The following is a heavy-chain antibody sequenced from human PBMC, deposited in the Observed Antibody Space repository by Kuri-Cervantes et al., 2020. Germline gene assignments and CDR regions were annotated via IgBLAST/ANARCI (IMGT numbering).Heavy chain of an antibody. CDR2: IFGSGLTT. CDR1: GFTFSNYA. D-gene: IGHD3/OR15-3a*01. J-gene: IGHJ4*02. V-gene: IGHV3-23*01. Sequence: GESLKISCVTSGFTFSNYAMSWVRQAPGKGLEWVSGIFGSGLTTYYAGSVNGRFTISRDNSKNMVYLQMNSLRPEDTAVYYCATDPNRIDFWGQGSLVTVSS. CDR3: ATDPNRIDF.